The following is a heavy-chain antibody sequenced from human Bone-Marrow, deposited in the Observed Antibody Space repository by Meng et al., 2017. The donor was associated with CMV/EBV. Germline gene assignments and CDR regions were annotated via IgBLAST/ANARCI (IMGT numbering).Heavy chain of an antibody. CDR2: ISSSSSYI. D-gene: IGHD3-3*01. J-gene: IGHJ5*02. V-gene: IGHV3-21*01. Sequence: FSSYSMNWVRKAPGKGLEWVSSISSSSSYIYYADSVKGRFTISRDNAKNSLYLQMNSLRAEDTAVYYCARDAEDFWSGYYWGNWFDPWGQGTLVTVSS. CDR1: FSSYS. CDR3: ARDAEDFWSGYYWGNWFDP.